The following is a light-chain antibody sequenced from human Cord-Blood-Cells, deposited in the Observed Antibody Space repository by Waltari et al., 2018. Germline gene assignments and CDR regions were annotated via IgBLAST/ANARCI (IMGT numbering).Light chain of an antibody. CDR3: CSYAGSSTFVV. J-gene: IGLJ2*01. V-gene: IGLV2-23*01. CDR1: SSDVGSYNL. CDR2: EGS. Sequence: QSALTQPASVSGSPGQSITISCTGTSSDVGSYNLVSWYQQHPGKAPKLMMYEGSKRPSGVSNRCSGSKSGNTASLTISGLQAADDADYYCCSYAGSSTFVVFGGGTKLTVL.